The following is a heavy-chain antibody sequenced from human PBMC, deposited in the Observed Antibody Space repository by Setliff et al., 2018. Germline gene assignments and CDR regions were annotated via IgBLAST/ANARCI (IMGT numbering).Heavy chain of an antibody. D-gene: IGHD7-27*01. CDR1: GGSFSSFY. CDR3: AKFGPLDLTGDWALDY. Sequence: PSETLSLTCAVYGGSFSSFYWSWIRQPPGKGLEWIGEINHSGTTNYNPSLKSRVTISVDTSKKQFSLKLSSVTAADTAVYYCAKFGPLDLTGDWALDYWSQGTLVTVSS. V-gene: IGHV4-34*01. CDR2: INHSGTT. J-gene: IGHJ4*02.